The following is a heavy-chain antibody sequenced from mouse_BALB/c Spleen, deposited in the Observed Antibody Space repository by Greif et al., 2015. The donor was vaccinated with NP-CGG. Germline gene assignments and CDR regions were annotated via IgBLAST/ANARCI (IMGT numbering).Heavy chain of an antibody. D-gene: IGHD3-1*01. V-gene: IGHV5-12-2*01. CDR1: GFTFSSYT. Sequence: EVKLVESGGGLVQPGGSLKLSCAASGFTFSSYTMSWVRQAPEKRLELVAYISNGGGSTYYPDTVKGRFTISRDNAKNTRYLKMSSLKSEDAAMYYCARQGTARVSGFAYWGQGTLATVSA. J-gene: IGHJ3*01. CDR3: ARQGTARVSGFAY. CDR2: ISNGGGST.